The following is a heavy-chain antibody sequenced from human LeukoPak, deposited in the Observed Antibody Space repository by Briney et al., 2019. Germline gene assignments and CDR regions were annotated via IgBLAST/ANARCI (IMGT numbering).Heavy chain of an antibody. D-gene: IGHD6-13*01. CDR1: GFTFSSYE. Sequence: GGSLRLSCAASGFTFSSYEMNWVRQAPGKGLEWVSYISSSGSTIYYADSVKGRFTISRDNSKNTLYLQMNSLRAEDTAVYYCAKRTSIAAAGYWGQGTLVTVSS. CDR2: ISSSGSTI. J-gene: IGHJ4*02. V-gene: IGHV3-48*03. CDR3: AKRTSIAAAGY.